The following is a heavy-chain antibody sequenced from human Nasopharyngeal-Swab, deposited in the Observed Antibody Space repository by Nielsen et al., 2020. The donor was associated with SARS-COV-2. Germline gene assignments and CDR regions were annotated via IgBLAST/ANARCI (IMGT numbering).Heavy chain of an antibody. CDR2: IAQDGSES. D-gene: IGHD1-7*01. V-gene: IGHV3-7*01. CDR3: ATNWDYRFDY. CDR1: GFPFSNYW. Sequence: GESLKISCAASGFPFSNYWMSWVRQAPGKGLEWVANIAQDGSESHYVDSVKGRFTISRDNAWNSLYLQMNSLRAEDTAVYYCATNWDYRFDYWGQGTLVTVSS. J-gene: IGHJ4*02.